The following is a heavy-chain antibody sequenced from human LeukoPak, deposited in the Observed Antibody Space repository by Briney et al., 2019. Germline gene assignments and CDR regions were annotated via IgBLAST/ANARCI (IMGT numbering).Heavy chain of an antibody. CDR3: ARAPTRYDFWSDY. V-gene: IGHV3-7*04. CDR2: IKQDGSEK. CDR1: GFTFSSYW. Sequence: PGGSLRLSCAASGFTFSSYWMSWVRQAPGKGLEWVANIKQDGSEKYYVDSVKGRFTISRDNAKNSLYLQMNSLRAEDTAVYYCARAPTRYDFWSDYWGQGTLVTVSS. J-gene: IGHJ4*02. D-gene: IGHD3-3*01.